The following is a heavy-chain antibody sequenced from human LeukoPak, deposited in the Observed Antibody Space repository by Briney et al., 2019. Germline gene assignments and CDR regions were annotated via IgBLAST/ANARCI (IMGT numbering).Heavy chain of an antibody. CDR1: GFTFSGYS. Sequence: GGSLRLSCAASGFTFSGYSMHWVRQAPGKGLEWVSYISHSSSTMYYAESVKGRFTISRDNVKNSLFLQMNSPRDEDTAVYYCARVRGVTVRVSWCDAWGQGTQVTVSS. J-gene: IGHJ5*02. CDR2: ISHSSSTM. V-gene: IGHV3-48*02. D-gene: IGHD3-3*01. CDR3: ARVRGVTVRVSWCDA.